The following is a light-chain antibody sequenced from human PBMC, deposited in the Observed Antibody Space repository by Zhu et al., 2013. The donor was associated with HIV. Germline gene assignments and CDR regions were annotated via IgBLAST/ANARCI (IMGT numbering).Light chain of an antibody. CDR2: DAS. J-gene: IGKJ4*01. V-gene: IGKV1-8*01. CDR3: QQANSFPLT. CDR1: QAITTY. Sequence: AIQLTQSPSSLSASTGDRVTITCRASQAITTYLAWYQQTPGKAPKLLIYDASTLRSGVPSRFSGSGSGTEFTLSISSLQPDDFATYYCQQANSFPLTFGGGTKVEIK.